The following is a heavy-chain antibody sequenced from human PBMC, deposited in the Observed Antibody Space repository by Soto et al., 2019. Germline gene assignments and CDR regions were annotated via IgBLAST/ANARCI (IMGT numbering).Heavy chain of an antibody. J-gene: IGHJ5*02. CDR1: GFSLSNARMG. D-gene: IGHD6-25*01. Sequence: SGPTVVNPTETLTLTCTFSGFSLSNARMGVSWIRQPPGKALEWLAHIFSNDEKSYSTSLKSRLTISKDTSKSQVVLTMTNMDPVDTATYYCARTAVRLQDWFDPWGQGTLVTVSS. CDR3: ARTAVRLQDWFDP. CDR2: IFSNDEK. V-gene: IGHV2-26*01.